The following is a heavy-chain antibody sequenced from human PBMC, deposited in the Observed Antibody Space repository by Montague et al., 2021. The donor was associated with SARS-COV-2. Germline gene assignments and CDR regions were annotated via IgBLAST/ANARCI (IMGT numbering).Heavy chain of an antibody. CDR1: GDSISRYY. CDR3: ARVVVDASGWYHFDY. V-gene: IGHV4-59*12. Sequence: SETLSLTCTVSGDSISRYYWGWIRQPPGKGLEWMGYHYNSGSTNYSPTLKSRTAMSVDTSENQFSLKLFSVTAADTAVYYCARVVVDASGWYHFDYWGQGALVTVSS. CDR2: HYNSGST. D-gene: IGHD6-19*01. J-gene: IGHJ4*02.